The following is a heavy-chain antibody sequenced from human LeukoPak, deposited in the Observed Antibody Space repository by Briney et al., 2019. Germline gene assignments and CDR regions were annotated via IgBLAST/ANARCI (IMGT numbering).Heavy chain of an antibody. V-gene: IGHV4-34*01. CDR1: GGSFSGYY. CDR2: INHSGST. D-gene: IGHD5-24*01. CDR3: AREGRWLQPRGYYYGMDV. Sequence: PSETLSLTCAVYGGSFSGYYWSWIRQPPGKGLEWIGEINHSGSTNYNPSLKSRVTISVDTSKNQFSLKLSSVTAADTAVYYCAREGRWLQPRGYYYGMDVWGQGTTVTVSS. J-gene: IGHJ6*02.